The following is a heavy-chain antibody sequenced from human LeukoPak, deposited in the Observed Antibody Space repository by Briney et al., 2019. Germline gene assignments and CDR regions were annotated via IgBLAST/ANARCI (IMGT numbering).Heavy chain of an antibody. J-gene: IGHJ4*02. CDR3: ARDQRGGTYSDY. Sequence: GGSLRLSCTTSGFTFSNYYMNWVRQAPGKGLEFVSPISSSSTYIYYADSVKGRFTISRDDAKNSLYLQMNSLRAEDTALYYCARDQRGGTYSDYWGQGTLVTVSS. CDR1: GFTFSNYY. CDR2: ISSSSTYI. D-gene: IGHD1-26*01. V-gene: IGHV3-21*01.